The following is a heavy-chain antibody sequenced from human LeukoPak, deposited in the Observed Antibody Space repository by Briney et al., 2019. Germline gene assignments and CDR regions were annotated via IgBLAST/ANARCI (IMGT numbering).Heavy chain of an antibody. J-gene: IGHJ4*02. CDR1: GYTFTGYY. CDR3: ARDPAVGYTSGWPDY. CDR2: INPNSGGT. Sequence: ASVKVSCKASGYTFTGYYMHWVRQAPGQGLEWMGWINPNSGGTNYAQKFQGRVTMTRDTSISTAYMELSRPRSDDTAVYYCARDPAVGYTSGWPDYWGQGTLVTVSS. V-gene: IGHV1-2*02. D-gene: IGHD6-19*01.